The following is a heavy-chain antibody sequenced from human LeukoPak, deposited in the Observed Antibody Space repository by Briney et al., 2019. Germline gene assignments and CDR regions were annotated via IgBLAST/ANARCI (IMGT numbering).Heavy chain of an antibody. D-gene: IGHD3-22*01. Sequence: GGSLRLSCAASGFTFSDYTINWVRQAPGKGLEWVSGLSGSGGTTYYADSVKGRFTISRDNSKNTLYLQMDSLRAEDTAVYFCARAMMVVANLWGVYDYWGQGTLVTVS. CDR1: GFTFSDYT. CDR3: ARAMMVVANLWGVYDY. V-gene: IGHV3-23*01. CDR2: LSGSGGTT. J-gene: IGHJ4*02.